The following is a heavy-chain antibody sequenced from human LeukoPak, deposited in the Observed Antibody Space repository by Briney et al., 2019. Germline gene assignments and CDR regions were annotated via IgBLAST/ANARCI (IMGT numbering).Heavy chain of an antibody. CDR1: GFMFHDYA. V-gene: IGHV3-43*02. J-gene: IGHJ4*02. D-gene: IGHD6-19*01. CDR2: ISGDGGRT. Sequence: PGGSLGLSCAAPGFMFHDYAIHWVRQAPGKGLEWVSLISGDGGRTFYADSVKGRLTISRDNSKNSLYLQMNSLRSDDTALYYCARESESSGWYDYWGQGTLVTVSS. CDR3: ARESESSGWYDY.